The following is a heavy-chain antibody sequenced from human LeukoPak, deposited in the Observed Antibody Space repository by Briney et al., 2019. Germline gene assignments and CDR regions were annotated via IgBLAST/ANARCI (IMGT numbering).Heavy chain of an antibody. D-gene: IGHD6-13*01. V-gene: IGHV3-23*01. CDR3: AKGPRQQLVTRFDN. Sequence: GGSLRLSCAASGFTFSTHAMSWVRQAPGKGLEWVSDISASGGSTYYADSVKGRFTVSRDNSKNTVYLQMSSLRADDTALYYCAKGPRQQLVTRFDNWGQGTLVTVSS. CDR2: ISASGGST. J-gene: IGHJ4*02. CDR1: GFTFSTHA.